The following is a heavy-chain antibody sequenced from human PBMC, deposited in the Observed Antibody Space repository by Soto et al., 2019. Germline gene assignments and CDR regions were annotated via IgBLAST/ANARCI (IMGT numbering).Heavy chain of an antibody. V-gene: IGHV4-39*01. J-gene: IGHJ4*02. D-gene: IGHD3-22*01. Sequence: SETLSLTCTVSGGSISSSSYYWGWIRQPPGKGLEWIGSIYYSGSTYYNPSLKSRVTISVDTSKNQFSLKLSSVTAADTAVYYCARQVPLLYYDSSGYYIDYWGQGTLVNVSS. CDR1: GGSISSSSYY. CDR2: IYYSGST. CDR3: ARQVPLLYYDSSGYYIDY.